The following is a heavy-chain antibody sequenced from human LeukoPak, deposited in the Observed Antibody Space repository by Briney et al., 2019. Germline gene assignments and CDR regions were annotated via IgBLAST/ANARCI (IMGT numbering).Heavy chain of an antibody. D-gene: IGHD6-13*01. Sequence: SETLSLTCTVSGGSISSYYWSWIRQPPGKGLEWIGYIYYSGCTNYNPSLKSRVTISVDTSKNQFSLKLSSVTAADTAVYYCARHGWQQLVLDWGQGTLVTVSS. V-gene: IGHV4-59*08. J-gene: IGHJ4*02. CDR3: ARHGWQQLVLD. CDR2: IYYSGCT. CDR1: GGSISSYY.